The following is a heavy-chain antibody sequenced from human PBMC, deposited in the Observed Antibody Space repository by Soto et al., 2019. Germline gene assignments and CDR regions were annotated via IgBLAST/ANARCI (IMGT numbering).Heavy chain of an antibody. Sequence: NPSETLSLTCTVSGGSISSYYWSWIRQPPGKGLEWIGYIYYSGSSNYNPSLKSRVTISVDTSKNQFSLKLSSVTAADTAVYYCARDRNDYQRGFDPWGQGTLVTVSS. J-gene: IGHJ5*02. CDR2: IYYSGSS. CDR3: ARDRNDYQRGFDP. CDR1: GGSISSYY. D-gene: IGHD4-17*01. V-gene: IGHV4-59*01.